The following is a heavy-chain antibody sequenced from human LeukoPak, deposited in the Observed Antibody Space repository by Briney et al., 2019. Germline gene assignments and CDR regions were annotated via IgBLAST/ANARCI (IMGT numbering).Heavy chain of an antibody. CDR3: AKEEGPPRTMVRGVPQD. D-gene: IGHD3-10*01. J-gene: IGHJ4*02. V-gene: IGHV3-43*01. Sequence: GGSLRLSCAASGFTFDDYAMHWVRQAPGKGLEWVSLISWDGGSTCYADSVKGRFTISRDNRKNSLYLQMNSLRTEDTALYYCAKEEGPPRTMVRGVPQDWGQGTLVTVSS. CDR2: ISWDGGST. CDR1: GFTFDDYA.